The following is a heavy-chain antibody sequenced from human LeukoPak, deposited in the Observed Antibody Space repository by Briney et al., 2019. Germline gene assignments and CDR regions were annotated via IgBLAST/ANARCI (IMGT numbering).Heavy chain of an antibody. CDR1: GYTFTSYG. CDR3: ARDPWYYYDSSGPRNAFDI. CDR2: ISAYNGNT. Sequence: GASVKVSCKASGYTFTSYGISWVRQAPGQGLAWMGWISAYNGNTNYAQKLQGRVTMTTDTSTSTAYMELRSLRSDDTAVYYCARDPWYYYDSSGPRNAFDIWGQGTMVTVSS. J-gene: IGHJ3*02. D-gene: IGHD3-22*01. V-gene: IGHV1-18*01.